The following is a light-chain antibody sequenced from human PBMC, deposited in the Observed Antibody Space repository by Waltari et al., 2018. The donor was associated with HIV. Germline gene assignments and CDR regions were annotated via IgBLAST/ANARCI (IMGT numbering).Light chain of an antibody. CDR2: LGS. J-gene: IGKJ4*01. CDR1: QSLLQSNGYNY. V-gene: IGKV2-28*01. CDR3: MQTLQTPLT. Sequence: DIVVTQSPLSLPVILGEPASIFCRSSQSLLQSNGYNYLDWYVQKSGQSPQLLIYLGSNRAPGVPDRFSGSGSGTNFTLKISRVEAEDVGVYYCMQTLQTPLTFGGGTKVEIK.